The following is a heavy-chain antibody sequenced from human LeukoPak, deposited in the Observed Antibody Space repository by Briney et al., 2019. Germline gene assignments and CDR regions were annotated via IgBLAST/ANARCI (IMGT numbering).Heavy chain of an antibody. Sequence: SETLSLTCTVSGGSISSYYWSWIRQPPGKGLEWIGYIYYSGSTNYNPSLKSRVTISVDTSKNQFSLKLSSVTAADTAVYYCARDGMTNPWYFDLWGRGTPVTVSS. CDR2: IYYSGST. D-gene: IGHD4-11*01. J-gene: IGHJ2*01. CDR1: GGSISSYY. CDR3: ARDGMTNPWYFDL. V-gene: IGHV4-59*01.